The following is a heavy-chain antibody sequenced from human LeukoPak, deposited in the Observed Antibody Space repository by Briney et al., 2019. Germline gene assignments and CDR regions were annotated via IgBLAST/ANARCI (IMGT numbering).Heavy chain of an antibody. D-gene: IGHD6-13*01. V-gene: IGHV3-23*01. CDR1: GFTFSSYA. Sequence: GGSLRLSCAASGFTFSSYAMSWVRQAPGKGLEWVSAISGSGGSTYYADSVKGRFTISRDSSKNTLYLQMNSLRAEDTAVYYCAKSLSPYSSSWPFDYWGQGTLVTVSS. CDR2: ISGSGGST. J-gene: IGHJ4*02. CDR3: AKSLSPYSSSWPFDY.